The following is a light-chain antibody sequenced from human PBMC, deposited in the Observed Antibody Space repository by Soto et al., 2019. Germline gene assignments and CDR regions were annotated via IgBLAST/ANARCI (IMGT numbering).Light chain of an antibody. CDR3: QQYNNWPRT. CDR2: GAS. CDR1: QSVGSY. V-gene: IGKV3-15*01. Sequence: EVVMTQSQATLYVSPGERATLSCRASQSVGSYLAWYQQKPGQAPRLRIYGASTRAAGISPRFSGGGSGTEFTLTISSLQSEDFAVYYCQQYNNWPRTFGQGTKVGIK. J-gene: IGKJ1*01.